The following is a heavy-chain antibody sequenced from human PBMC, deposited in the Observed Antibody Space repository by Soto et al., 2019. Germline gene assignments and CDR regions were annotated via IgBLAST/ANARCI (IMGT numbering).Heavy chain of an antibody. J-gene: IGHJ5*02. CDR2: IRSKAYGGTT. Sequence: GGSLRLSCTASGFTFGDYAMSWFRQAPGKGLEWVGFIRSKAYGGTTEYAASVKGRFTISRDDSKSIAYLQMNSLKTEDTAVYYCTRDPVVVVAARSNWFDPWGQGTLVTVSS. CDR3: TRDPVVVVAARSNWFDP. CDR1: GFTFGDYA. D-gene: IGHD2-15*01. V-gene: IGHV3-49*03.